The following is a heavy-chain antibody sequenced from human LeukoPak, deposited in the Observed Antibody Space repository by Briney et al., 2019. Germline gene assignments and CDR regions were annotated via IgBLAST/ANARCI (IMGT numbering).Heavy chain of an antibody. CDR2: ISWNSGSI. D-gene: IGHD1-26*01. V-gene: IGHV3-9*01. CDR3: ATDLPFSWSGGYRNWFDP. J-gene: IGHJ5*02. Sequence: PGGSLRLSCAASGFTFDDYAMHWVRQAPGKGLEWVSGISWNSGSIGYADSVKGRFTISRDNAKNSLYLQMNSLRAEDTALYYCATDLPFSWSGGYRNWFDPWGQGTLVTVSS. CDR1: GFTFDDYA.